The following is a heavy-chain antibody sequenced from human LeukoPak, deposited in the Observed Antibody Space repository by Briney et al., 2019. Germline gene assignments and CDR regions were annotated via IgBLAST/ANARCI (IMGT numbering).Heavy chain of an antibody. V-gene: IGHV3-66*01. J-gene: IGHJ4*02. CDR3: ARVGAVVRTYYFDY. D-gene: IGHD4-23*01. CDR1: GFTFNRYW. Sequence: GGSLRLSCAASGFTFNRYWMHWVRQAPGKGLEWVSVIYSGGSTYYADSVKGRFTISRDNSKNTLYLQMNSLRAEDTAVYYCARVGAVVRTYYFDYWGQGTLVTVSS. CDR2: IYSGGST.